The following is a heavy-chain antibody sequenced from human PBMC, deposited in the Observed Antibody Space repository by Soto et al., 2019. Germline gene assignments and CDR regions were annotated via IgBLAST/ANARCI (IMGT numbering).Heavy chain of an antibody. CDR1: GFTFSGSA. V-gene: IGHV3-73*01. J-gene: IGHJ6*02. CDR2: IRSKANSYAT. CDR3: TRSYGDYYYYYGMDV. D-gene: IGHD4-17*01. Sequence: EVQLVESGGGLVQPGGSLKLSCAASGFTFSGSAMHWVRQASGKGLEWVGRIRSKANSYATAYAASVKGRFTISRDDSKNTAYLQMNSLKTEDTAVYYCTRSYGDYYYYYGMDVWCQGTTVTVSS.